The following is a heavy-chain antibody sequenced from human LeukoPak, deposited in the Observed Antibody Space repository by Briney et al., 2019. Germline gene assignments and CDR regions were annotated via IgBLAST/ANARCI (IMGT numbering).Heavy chain of an antibody. Sequence: EGSLRLSCAASGFTFSSYWMNWARQAPGKGLEWVASINHNGNVNYYVDSVKGRFTISRDNAKNSLYLQMSNLRAEDTAVYFCARGGGLDVWGQGATVTVSS. D-gene: IGHD3-16*01. CDR1: GFTFSSYW. V-gene: IGHV3-7*03. CDR2: INHNGNVN. J-gene: IGHJ6*02. CDR3: ARGGGLDV.